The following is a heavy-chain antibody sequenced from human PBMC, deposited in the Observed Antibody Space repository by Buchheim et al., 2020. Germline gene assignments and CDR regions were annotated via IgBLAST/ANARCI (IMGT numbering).Heavy chain of an antibody. CDR1: GFTFSSYW. V-gene: IGHV3-74*01. D-gene: IGHD1/OR15-1a*01. CDR2: INSDGSST. Sequence: EVQLVESGGDLVQPGGSLRLSCAASGFTFSSYWVHWVRQAPGKGLVCVSRINSDGSSTSYADSVKGRFTISRDNAKNTLYLQMTSVRAEDTAVYYCVRATVRATTFNDAFDFWGQGT. J-gene: IGHJ3*01. CDR3: VRATVRATTFNDAFDF.